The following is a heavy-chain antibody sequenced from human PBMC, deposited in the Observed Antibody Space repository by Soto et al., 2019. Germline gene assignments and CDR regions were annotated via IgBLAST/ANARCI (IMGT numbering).Heavy chain of an antibody. V-gene: IGHV1-46*01. J-gene: IGHJ3*02. D-gene: IGHD1-26*01. Sequence: SVKVPCKASGSTFSSYAISWARQAPGQGLEWVGIINPSGGSTSYAQKFQGRVTMTRDTSTSTVYMELSSLRSEDTAVYYCAIVGATTGAFDIWGQGTMVTVSS. CDR2: INPSGGST. CDR1: GSTFSSYA. CDR3: AIVGATTGAFDI.